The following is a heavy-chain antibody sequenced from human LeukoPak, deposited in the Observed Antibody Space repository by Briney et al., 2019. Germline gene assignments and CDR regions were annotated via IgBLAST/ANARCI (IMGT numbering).Heavy chain of an antibody. CDR1: GNTFTTYH. CDR3: ARPQACSGSDCFLDY. J-gene: IGHJ4*02. Sequence: WASVKVSCKASGNTFTTYHMHWVRQAPGQGLEWMGIIDPSGDSTNYAQKFQGRVTMTRDRSTSALYMDLSSLRSEDTAVYYCARPQACSGSDCFLDYWGQGTLVTVSS. D-gene: IGHD2-21*02. CDR2: IDPSGDST. V-gene: IGHV1-46*01.